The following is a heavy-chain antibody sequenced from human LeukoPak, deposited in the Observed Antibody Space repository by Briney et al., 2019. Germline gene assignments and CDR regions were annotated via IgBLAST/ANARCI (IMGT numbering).Heavy chain of an antibody. CDR2: IYPGDSDT. Sequence: GESLKISCKGSGYSFTSYWIGWVRQMPGKGLEWMGIIYPGDSDTRYSPSFQGQVTISADKSNSTAYLQWSSLKASDTAMYYCARGTGVRYCSNGVCYTSDYWGQGTLVTVSS. CDR3: ARGTGVRYCSNGVCYTSDY. V-gene: IGHV5-51*01. J-gene: IGHJ4*02. D-gene: IGHD2-8*01. CDR1: GYSFTSYW.